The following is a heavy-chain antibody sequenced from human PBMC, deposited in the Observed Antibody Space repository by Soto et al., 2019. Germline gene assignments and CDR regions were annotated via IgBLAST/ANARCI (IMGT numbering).Heavy chain of an antibody. CDR2: IDNSGST. CDR3: ARGGQDFWSGPFDY. D-gene: IGHD3-3*01. CDR1: GGSISNYF. J-gene: IGHJ4*02. Sequence: SGGSISNYFCNWIRQPAGKGLEWIGRIDNSGSTNYNPSLKSRITMSADTSRNQFSLKLNSVTAADTAVYYCARGGQDFWSGPFDYWGQGALVTVSS. V-gene: IGHV4-4*07.